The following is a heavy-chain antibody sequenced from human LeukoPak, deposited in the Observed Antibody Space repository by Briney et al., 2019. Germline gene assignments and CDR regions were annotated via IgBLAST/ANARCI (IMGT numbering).Heavy chain of an antibody. J-gene: IGHJ6*02. D-gene: IGHD3-10*01. CDR2: INPNSGGT. CDR3: ARARITMVRGVARYYGTDV. Sequence: AASVKVSCKASGYTFTGYYMHWVRQAPGQGLEWMGWINPNSGGTNYAQKFQGRVTMTRDTSISTAYMELSRLRSDDTAVYYCARARITMVRGVARYYGTDVWGQGTTVTVSS. V-gene: IGHV1-2*02. CDR1: GYTFTGYY.